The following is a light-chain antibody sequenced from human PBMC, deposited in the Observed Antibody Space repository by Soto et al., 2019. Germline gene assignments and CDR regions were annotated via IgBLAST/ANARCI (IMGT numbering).Light chain of an antibody. J-gene: IGKJ1*01. CDR1: QTVGSDY. Sequence: EIVFTQSPGTPSLSSRGRATLSFRASQTVGSDYLAWYQQRPGQAPRLLIYGTSSRATGIPDRFSGSGSGTDFTLTISRLEPEDFAVYYCQQYRTSTQTFGQGTKVDIK. CDR3: QQYRTSTQT. CDR2: GTS. V-gene: IGKV3-20*01.